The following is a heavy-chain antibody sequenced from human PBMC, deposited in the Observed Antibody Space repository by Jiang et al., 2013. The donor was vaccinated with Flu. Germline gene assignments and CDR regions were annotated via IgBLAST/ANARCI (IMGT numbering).Heavy chain of an antibody. CDR2: IYYSGST. D-gene: IGHD6-19*01. CDR1: GGSVSSGSYY. CDR3: ARALNSGWNPLLDY. J-gene: IGHJ4*02. V-gene: IGHV4-61*01. Sequence: GPGLVKPSETLSLTCTVSGGSVSSGSYYWSWLRQPPGKGLEWIGYIYYSGSTNYNPSLKTRVTISVDTSKKQFSLNLSSVTAADTAVYYCARALNSGWNPLLDYWGQGTLVTVSS.